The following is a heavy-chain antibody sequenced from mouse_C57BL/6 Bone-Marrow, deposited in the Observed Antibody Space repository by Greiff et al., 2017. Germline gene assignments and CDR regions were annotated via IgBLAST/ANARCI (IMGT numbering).Heavy chain of an antibody. CDR1: GYTFTEYT. J-gene: IGHJ3*01. V-gene: IGHV1-62-2*01. Sequence: QVQLKQSGAELVKPGASVKLSCKASGYTFTEYTIHWVKQRSGPGLAWIGWFYPGSGSIKYNEKFKDQATLTADKSSSTVYLELSRLTSEDSAVYFCARHEGAYYGNYGFAYWGQGTLVTVSA. D-gene: IGHD2-10*01. CDR3: ARHEGAYYGNYGFAY. CDR2: FYPGSGSI.